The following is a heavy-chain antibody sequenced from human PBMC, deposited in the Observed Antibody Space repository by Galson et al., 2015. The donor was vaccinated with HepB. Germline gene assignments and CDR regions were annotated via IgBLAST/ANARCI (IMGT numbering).Heavy chain of an antibody. Sequence: ETLSLTCTVSGGSFSSSNYYWGWLRQPPGTGLEWLGSTFYSGSTYYNPSHKGRVTISVETSKNQLSLKVNSVPAADTAFYYCASGRRDGYRYFDYWGQGTLVTVSS. CDR3: ASGRRDGYRYFDY. CDR1: GGSFSSSNYY. V-gene: IGHV4-39*01. CDR2: TFYSGST. J-gene: IGHJ4*02. D-gene: IGHD5-24*01.